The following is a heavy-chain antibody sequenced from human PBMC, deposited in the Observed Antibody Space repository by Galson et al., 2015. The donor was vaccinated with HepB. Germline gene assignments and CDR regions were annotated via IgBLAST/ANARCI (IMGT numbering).Heavy chain of an antibody. CDR3: ASPGNYGDLGRLGVSLRNSFDY. V-gene: IGHV1-69*04. J-gene: IGHJ4*02. D-gene: IGHD4-17*01. CDR1: GGTFSSYA. Sequence: SVKVSCKASGGTFSSYAISWVRQAPGQGLEWMGRIIPILGIANYAQKFQGRVTITADKSTSTAYMELSSLRSEDTAVYYCASPGNYGDLGRLGVSLRNSFDYWGQGTLVTVSS. CDR2: IIPILGIA.